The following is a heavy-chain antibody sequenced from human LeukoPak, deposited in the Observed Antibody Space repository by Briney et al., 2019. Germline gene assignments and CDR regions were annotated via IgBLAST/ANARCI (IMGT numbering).Heavy chain of an antibody. CDR2: IKSKTDGGTT. D-gene: IGHD2-2*01. CDR3: TPEVVPAAFPFDY. V-gene: IGHV3-15*01. J-gene: IGHJ4*02. Sequence: GGSLRLSCAASGFTFSNAWMSWVRQAPGKGLEWVGRIKSKTDGGTTDYAAPVKGRFTISRDDSKNTLYLQMNSLKTEDTAVYYCTPEVVPAAFPFDYWGQGTLVTVSS. CDR1: GFTFSNAW.